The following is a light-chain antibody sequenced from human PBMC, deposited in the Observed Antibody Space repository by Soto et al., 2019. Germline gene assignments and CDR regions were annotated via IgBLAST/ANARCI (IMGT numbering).Light chain of an antibody. CDR3: QQFNSYPLLT. Sequence: AIPLTQSPSSLSASVGDRVTITCRASQGISSALAWYQQKPGKAPKLLIYDASSLESGVPSRFSGSGSGTDFTLTISSLQPEDFVTYYCQQFNSYPLLTFGGGTKVEIK. CDR2: DAS. V-gene: IGKV1-13*02. CDR1: QGISSA. J-gene: IGKJ4*01.